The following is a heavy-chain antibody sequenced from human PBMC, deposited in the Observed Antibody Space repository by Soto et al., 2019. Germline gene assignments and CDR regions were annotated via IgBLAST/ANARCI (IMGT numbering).Heavy chain of an antibody. CDR3: ARGGDRYGYGEYSYYGMDV. CDR1: GFGVSNNY. Sequence: GGSLRLSCAASGFGVSNNYMSWVRQAPGKGLEWVSAINSGGNTYYADSVKGRFTISRDNSKNTVYLQMNSVGAEDTAVYYCARGGDRYGYGEYSYYGMDVWCQGPTVTVAS. D-gene: IGHD5-18*01. V-gene: IGHV3-66*01. J-gene: IGHJ6*02. CDR2: INSGGNT.